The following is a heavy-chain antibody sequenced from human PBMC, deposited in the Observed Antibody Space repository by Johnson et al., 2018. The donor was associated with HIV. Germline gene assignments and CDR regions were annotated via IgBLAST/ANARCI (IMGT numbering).Heavy chain of an antibody. Sequence: MQLVESGGGVVQPGRSLRLSCAASGFTFSSYGMHWVRQAPGKGLEWVSYISSSASTIYYADSVKGLFTISRDNAKNSLFLQMNSLRAEDTAVYYCARCYDSSAYYYVGAFDIWG. CDR1: GFTFSSYG. V-gene: IGHV3-48*04. CDR2: ISSSASTI. J-gene: IGHJ3*02. D-gene: IGHD3-22*01. CDR3: ARCYDSSAYYYVGAFDI.